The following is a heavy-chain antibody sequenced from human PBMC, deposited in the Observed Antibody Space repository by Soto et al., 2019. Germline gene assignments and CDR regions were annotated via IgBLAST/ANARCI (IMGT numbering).Heavy chain of an antibody. J-gene: IGHJ3*01. CDR3: ARGDKGAFDL. D-gene: IGHD2-21*02. V-gene: IGHV3-74*01. CDR1: GFTFSYYW. CDR2: VHSDGSST. Sequence: EVQLVESEGGLVQPGGSLRLSCAASGFTFSYYWMHWVRQAPGQGLVWVSRVHSDGSSTTYAYSVKGRFTISRDNAKNTVDLQMNSLRAEDTAVYYCARGDKGAFDLWGQGTMVTVSS.